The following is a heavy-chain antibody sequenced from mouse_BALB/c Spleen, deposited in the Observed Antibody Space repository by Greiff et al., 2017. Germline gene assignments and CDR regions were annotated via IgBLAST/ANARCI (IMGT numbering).Heavy chain of an antibody. CDR2: INPYNDGT. CDR3: ARNGHYAMDY. D-gene: IGHD1-1*02. V-gene: IGHV1-14*01. Sequence: VHVKQSGPELEKPGASVKISCKASGYSFTGYNMNWVKQSNGKSLEWIGYINPYNDGTKYNEKFKGKATLTSDKSSSTAYMELSSLTSEDSAVYYCARNGHYAMDYWGQGTSVTVSS. CDR1: GYSFTGYN. J-gene: IGHJ4*01.